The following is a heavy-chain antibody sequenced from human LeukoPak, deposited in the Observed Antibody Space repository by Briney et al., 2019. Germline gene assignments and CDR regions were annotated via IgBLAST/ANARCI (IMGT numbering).Heavy chain of an antibody. CDR3: ARDGVTRRYNTYYYMDV. CDR1: RFTFSSYS. V-gene: IGHV3-21*06. J-gene: IGHJ6*03. CDR2: ISSSGSYI. Sequence: GGSLRLSCAASRFTFSSYSMNWVRQAPGKGLEWVSSISSSGSYIYYADSVKGRFIIFRDYSKNTVYLQMNSLRGDDTAIYYCARDGVTRRYNTYYYMDVWGEGTTVAVSS. D-gene: IGHD1-1*01.